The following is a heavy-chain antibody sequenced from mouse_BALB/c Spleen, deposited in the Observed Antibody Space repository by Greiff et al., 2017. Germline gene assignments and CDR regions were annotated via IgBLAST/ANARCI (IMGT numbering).Heavy chain of an antibody. CDR2: ISSGGSYT. D-gene: IGHD4-1*01. CDR1: GFTFSSYG. CDR3: ARQGLTFDY. V-gene: IGHV5-6*01. J-gene: IGHJ2*01. Sequence: EVKLMESGGDLVKPGGSLKLSCAASGFTFSSYGMSWVRQTPDKRLEWVATISSGGSYTYYPDSVKGRFTISRDNAKNTLYLQMSSLKSEDTAMYYCARQGLTFDYWGQGTTLTVSS.